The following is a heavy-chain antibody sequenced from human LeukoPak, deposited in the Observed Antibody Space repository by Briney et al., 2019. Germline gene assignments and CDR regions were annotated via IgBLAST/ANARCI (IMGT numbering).Heavy chain of an antibody. CDR1: GFTFSNYA. V-gene: IGHV3-23*01. CDR2: ITGGGGST. J-gene: IGHJ4*02. D-gene: IGHD6-13*01. Sequence: PGGSLRLSCAASGFTFSNYAMSWVRQAPGKGLEWVSSITGGGGSTYYADSVQGRFTISRDNSKNTLYLHMTSLRAEDTAVFYCAKLAAAGTEDFDYWGQGTLVTVYS. CDR3: AKLAAAGTEDFDY.